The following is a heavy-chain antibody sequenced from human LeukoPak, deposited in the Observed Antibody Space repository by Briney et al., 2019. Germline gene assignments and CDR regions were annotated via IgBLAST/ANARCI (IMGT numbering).Heavy chain of an antibody. CDR3: ARVSVGATMLAYFDY. J-gene: IGHJ4*02. D-gene: IGHD1-26*01. CDR2: INPSGGIT. Sequence: ASVKVSCKASGYTFTGYYMHWVRQAPGQGLEWMGIINPSGGITNYARKFQGRVTMTRDMSTSTVYMELSSLRSEDTAVYYCARVSVGATMLAYFDYWGQGTLVTVSS. V-gene: IGHV1-46*01. CDR1: GYTFTGYY.